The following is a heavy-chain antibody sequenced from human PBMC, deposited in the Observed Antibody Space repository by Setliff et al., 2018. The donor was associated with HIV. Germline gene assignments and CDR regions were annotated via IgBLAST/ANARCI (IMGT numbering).Heavy chain of an antibody. CDR2: ISSSGTYI. CDR3: TRMIPPRSNRFSSGWFDY. V-gene: IGHV3-21*01. Sequence: GGSLRLSCAASGFNFNTYSMSWVRQAPGKGLEWVSSISSSGTYIYYADSMKGRLTISRDKAGNSLYLQLNNVRAEDTAVYYCTRMIPPRSNRFSSGWFDYWGQGTVVTVSS. J-gene: IGHJ4*02. D-gene: IGHD6-19*01. CDR1: GFNFNTYS.